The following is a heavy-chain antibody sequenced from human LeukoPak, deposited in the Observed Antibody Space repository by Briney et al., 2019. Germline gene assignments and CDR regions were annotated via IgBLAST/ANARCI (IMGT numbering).Heavy chain of an antibody. CDR3: ATATTVVTEYWYFDL. CDR1: GYTLTELS. Sequence: ASVKVSCKVSGYTLTELSMHWVRQAPGKGLEWMGGLDPEDGETIYAQKFQGRVTMTEDTSTDTAYMELSSLRSEDTAVYYCATATTVVTEYWYFDLWGRGTLVTVSS. CDR2: LDPEDGET. V-gene: IGHV1-24*01. J-gene: IGHJ2*01. D-gene: IGHD4-23*01.